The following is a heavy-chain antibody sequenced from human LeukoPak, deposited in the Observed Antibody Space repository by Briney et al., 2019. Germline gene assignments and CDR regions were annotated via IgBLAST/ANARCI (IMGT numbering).Heavy chain of an antibody. CDR2: ISYDGSNK. V-gene: IGHV3-30-3*01. D-gene: IGHD6-13*01. Sequence: GRSLRLSCAASGFTFSSYAMHWVRQAPGKGLEWVAVISYDGSNKYYADSVKGRFTISRDNAKNSLYLQMNSLRAEDTAVYYCARDLSSSSWFYWGQGTLVTVSS. J-gene: IGHJ4*02. CDR1: GFTFSSYA. CDR3: ARDLSSSSWFY.